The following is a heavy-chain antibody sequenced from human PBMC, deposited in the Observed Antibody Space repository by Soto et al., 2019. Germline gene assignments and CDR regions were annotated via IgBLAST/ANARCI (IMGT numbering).Heavy chain of an antibody. Sequence: RRIRQNPGKGLEWIGYIYYSGSTNYNPSLKSRVTISVDTSKNQFSLKLSSVTAADTVVYDCATLARPYVMDVWGQGTTVTVSS. CDR2: IYYSGST. CDR3: ATLARPYVMDV. V-gene: IGHV4-61*07. J-gene: IGHJ6*02.